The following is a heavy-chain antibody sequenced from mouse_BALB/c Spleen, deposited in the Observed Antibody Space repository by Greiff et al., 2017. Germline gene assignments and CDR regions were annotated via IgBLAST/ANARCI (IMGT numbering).Heavy chain of an antibody. CDR3: ARDGNYRYLDY. CDR2: ISDLAYSI. CDR1: GFTFSDYG. D-gene: IGHD2-14*01. Sequence: EVKLMESGGGLVQPGGSRKLSCVASGFTFSDYGMAWVRQAPGKGPEWVAFISDLAYSIYYADTVTGRFTISRENAKNTLYLEMSSLRSEDTAMYYCARDGNYRYLDYWGQGTTLTVSS. V-gene: IGHV5-15*02. J-gene: IGHJ2*01.